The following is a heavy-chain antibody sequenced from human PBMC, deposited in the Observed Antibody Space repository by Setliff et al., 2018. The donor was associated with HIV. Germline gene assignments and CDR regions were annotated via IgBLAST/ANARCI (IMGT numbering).Heavy chain of an antibody. V-gene: IGHV4-59*08. D-gene: IGHD3-16*02. CDR1: GGSISSHY. Sequence: SETLSLTCTVSGGSISSHYWIWIRQPPGTGLEWIGYIHYSGATNYNPSLKRRVIISVDTSKHQFSLKLSSVTAADTAVYYCARRGAYDYVWGSYPPPFDYWGQGTLVTVSS. CDR3: ARRGAYDYVWGSYPPPFDY. J-gene: IGHJ4*02. CDR2: IHYSGAT.